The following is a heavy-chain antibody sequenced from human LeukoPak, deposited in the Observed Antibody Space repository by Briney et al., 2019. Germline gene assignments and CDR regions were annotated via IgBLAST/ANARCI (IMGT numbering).Heavy chain of an antibody. D-gene: IGHD4-17*01. V-gene: IGHV4-59*12. CDR1: GGSISSYY. CDR2: IYYSGST. Sequence: PSETLSLTCTVSGGSISSYYWSWIRQPPGKGLEWIGYIYYSGSTNYNPSLKSRVTISVDTSKNQFSLKLSSVTAADTAVYYCARRTTVTTNWFDPWGQGTLVTVSS. CDR3: ARRTTVTTNWFDP. J-gene: IGHJ5*02.